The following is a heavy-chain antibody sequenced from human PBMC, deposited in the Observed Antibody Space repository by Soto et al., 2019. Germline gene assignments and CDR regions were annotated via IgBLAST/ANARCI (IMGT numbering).Heavy chain of an antibody. Sequence: SETLSLTCTVSGGSISSYYWSWIRQPPGKGLEWIGYIHYSGSTYYNPSLKSRVTISVDTSKNQFSLKLSSVTAADTAVYYCARYSGYDHNWFDPWGQGTLVTVSS. J-gene: IGHJ5*02. D-gene: IGHD5-12*01. V-gene: IGHV4-59*08. CDR2: IHYSGST. CDR1: GGSISSYY. CDR3: ARYSGYDHNWFDP.